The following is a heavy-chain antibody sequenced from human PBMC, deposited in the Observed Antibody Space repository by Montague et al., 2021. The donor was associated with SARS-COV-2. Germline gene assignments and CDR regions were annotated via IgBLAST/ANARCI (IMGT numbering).Heavy chain of an antibody. J-gene: IGHJ6*04. CDR1: DFTFSDYS. CDR3: ARRRIKDILLVLPAPHLDV. V-gene: IGHV3-23*01. D-gene: IGHD2-21*02. CDR2: ITGSGSTT. Sequence: SLRLSCAASDFTFSDYSMTWVRQAPGKGLEWVSFITGSGSTTYYADSVKGRFTIPRDNSRSTLYLQMNSLRVEDTAVYYCARRRIKDILLVLPAPHLDVWGKGTTVTGSS.